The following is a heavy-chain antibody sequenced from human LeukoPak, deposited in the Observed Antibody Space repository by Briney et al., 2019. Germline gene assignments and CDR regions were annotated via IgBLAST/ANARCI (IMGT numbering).Heavy chain of an antibody. CDR3: ATVDAAGVDY. J-gene: IGHJ4*02. D-gene: IGHD6-13*01. CDR1: GVTFSSYT. CDR2: INHILGIA. Sequence: ASGKVSFTGSGVTFSSYTISLVRVAPVQGLEWMGRINHILGIANFAQKFQGRVTTTADKSTSTAYMELSSLRSEDRAVYYCATVDAAGVDYWGQGTMVTVSS. V-gene: IGHV1-69*02.